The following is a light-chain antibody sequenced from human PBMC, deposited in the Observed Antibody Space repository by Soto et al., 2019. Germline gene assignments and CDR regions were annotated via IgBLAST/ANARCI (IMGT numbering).Light chain of an antibody. J-gene: IGLJ1*01. CDR3: SSYTSSSIDYV. CDR1: SSDVGGYNY. V-gene: IGLV2-14*01. Sequence: QSALTQPASVSGSPGQSITISCTGTSSDVGGYNYVSWYQQHPGKAPKRMIYEFSNRPSGVSNRFSGSKSGNTASLTISGLQAEDEADYYCSSYTSSSIDYVFGTGTKLTVL. CDR2: EFS.